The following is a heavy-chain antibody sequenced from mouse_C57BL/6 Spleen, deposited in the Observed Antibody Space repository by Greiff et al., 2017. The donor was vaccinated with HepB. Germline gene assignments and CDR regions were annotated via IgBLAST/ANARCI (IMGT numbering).Heavy chain of an antibody. CDR2: INPNNGGT. Sequence: EVQLQESGPELVKPGASVKISCKASGYTFTDYYMNWVKQSHGKSLEWIGDINPNNGGTSYNQKFKGKATLTVDKSSSTAYMELRSLTSEDSAVYYCASLSYYGSSPYWYFDVWGTGTTVTVSS. J-gene: IGHJ1*03. D-gene: IGHD1-1*01. V-gene: IGHV1-26*01. CDR3: ASLSYYGSSPYWYFDV. CDR1: GYTFTDYY.